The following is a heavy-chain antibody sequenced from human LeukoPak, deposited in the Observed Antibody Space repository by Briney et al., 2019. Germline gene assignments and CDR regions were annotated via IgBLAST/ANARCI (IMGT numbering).Heavy chain of an antibody. Sequence: GGSLRLSCAASGFTFSSYSMNWVRQAPGKGLEWVSVIYSGGSTYYADSVKGRFTISRDNSKNTLYLQMNSLRAEDTAVYYCASVTTWYFQHWGQGTLVTVSS. CDR2: IYSGGST. CDR3: ASVTTWYFQH. V-gene: IGHV3-66*02. D-gene: IGHD4-11*01. CDR1: GFTFSSYS. J-gene: IGHJ1*01.